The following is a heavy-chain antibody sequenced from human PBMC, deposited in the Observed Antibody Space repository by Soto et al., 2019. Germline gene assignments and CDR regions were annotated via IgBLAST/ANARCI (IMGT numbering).Heavy chain of an antibody. J-gene: IGHJ6*02. V-gene: IGHV3-33*01. D-gene: IGHD2-2*01. CDR2: IWYDGSNK. CDR3: ARDRVPAANFYYGMDV. Sequence: GGSLRLSCAASGFTFSSYGMHWVRQAPGKGLEWVAVIWYDGSNKYYADSVKGRFTISRDNSKNTLYLQMNSLRAEDTAVYYCARDRVPAANFYYGMDVWGQGTTVTVSS. CDR1: GFTFSSYG.